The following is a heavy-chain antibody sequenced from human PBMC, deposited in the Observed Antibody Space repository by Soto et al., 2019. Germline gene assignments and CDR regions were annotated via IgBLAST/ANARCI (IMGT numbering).Heavy chain of an antibody. V-gene: IGHV3-11*01. CDR1: GFTFSDYY. CDR3: ASEDCSGGSCFFRYGMDV. J-gene: IGHJ6*02. Sequence: QVQLVESGGGLVKPGGSLRLSCAASGFTFSDYYMSWIRQAPGKGLEWVSYISSSGSTIYYADSVKGRFTISRDNAKNSLYLQMNSLSAEDTAVYYCASEDCSGGSCFFRYGMDVWGQGTTVTVSS. D-gene: IGHD2-15*01. CDR2: ISSSGSTI.